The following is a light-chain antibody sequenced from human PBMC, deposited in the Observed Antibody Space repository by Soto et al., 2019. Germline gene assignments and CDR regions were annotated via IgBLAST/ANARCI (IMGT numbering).Light chain of an antibody. Sequence: DIQMTQSPSSLSASVGDRVTITCRASQGISSYLAWYQQRPGKVPKVLIYAASTLHSGVPSRFSGSGSGTDFTLTISTVKPEDVATYYCKNYYNPPETFGQGTKVEIK. V-gene: IGKV1-27*01. CDR1: QGISSY. CDR2: AAS. J-gene: IGKJ1*01. CDR3: KNYYNPPET.